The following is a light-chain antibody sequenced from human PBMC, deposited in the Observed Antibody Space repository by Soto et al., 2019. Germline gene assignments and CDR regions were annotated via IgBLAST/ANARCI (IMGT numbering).Light chain of an antibody. CDR3: QQYGNSPPWT. CDR1: QSVSSSY. CDR2: DTS. V-gene: IGKV3-20*01. J-gene: IGKJ1*01. Sequence: EIVLTQSPGTLSLSLGERATLSCRASQSVSSSYLAWYQQKPGQAPRLLIYDTSSRATGIPDRFSGSGSGTDFTLTISRLEPEDFAVYYCQQYGNSPPWTFGQGTKVETK.